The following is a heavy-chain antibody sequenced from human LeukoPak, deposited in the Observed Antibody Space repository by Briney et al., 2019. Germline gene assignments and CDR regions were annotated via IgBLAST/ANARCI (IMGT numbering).Heavy chain of an antibody. CDR1: VASISSSNYY. CDR3: ERGLYKSGWYHFDY. D-gene: IGHD6-19*01. J-gene: IGHJ4*02. Sequence: SETLSLTCTVSVASISSSNYYWGWVRQPPGKGLEWIGSIYYSGITYYNPSLKSRVTISVDTSKNQFSLTLNSVTAADTAVYYCERGLYKSGWYHFDYWGQGTLVTVSS. CDR2: IYYSGIT. V-gene: IGHV4-39*01.